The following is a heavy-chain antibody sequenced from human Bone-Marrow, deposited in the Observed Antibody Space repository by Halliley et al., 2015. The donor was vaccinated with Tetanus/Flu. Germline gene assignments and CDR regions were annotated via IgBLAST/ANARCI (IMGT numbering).Heavy chain of an antibody. CDR3: GTGAEGRVLES. Sequence: QLVQSGAEVKKPGASVKVSCKASGYTFTGHYLHWVRRAPGQGLEWMGWFNPNNGDTYYAQKFQGWVTMTRDTSVSTAYMELTGLGFNDTALYFWGTGAEGRVLESWGPGTVVTVSS. CDR1: GYTFTGHY. J-gene: IGHJ5*01. V-gene: IGHV1-2*04. D-gene: IGHD2-8*02. CDR2: FNPNNGDT.